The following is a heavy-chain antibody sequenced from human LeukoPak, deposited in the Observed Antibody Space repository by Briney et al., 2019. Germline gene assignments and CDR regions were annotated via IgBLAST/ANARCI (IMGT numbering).Heavy chain of an antibody. CDR2: ISAGGSST. J-gene: IGHJ3*02. V-gene: IGHV3-11*01. D-gene: IGHD3/OR15-3a*01. CDR3: TREWTPHHSFDI. CDR1: GFTFSEKY. Sequence: GGSLRLPCEASGFTFSEKYMNWIRQAPGKGLEWLSSISAGGSSTRYADSVKGRFTISRDDAKNSLFLQMDSLRVEDTGIYYCTREWTPHHSFDIGGQGAKVTVPS.